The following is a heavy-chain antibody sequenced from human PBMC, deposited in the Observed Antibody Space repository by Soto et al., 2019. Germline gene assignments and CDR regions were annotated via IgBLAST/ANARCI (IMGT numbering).Heavy chain of an antibody. CDR1: GDTFTSYD. D-gene: IGHD6-13*01. J-gene: IGHJ3*01. Sequence: QVQLVQSGAEVKKPGASVKVSCKASGDTFTSYDINWVRQATGQGLEWMGWMNPNSGHTGYAQKFQGRVTMTRSTAISTAYVELSSLTSEDTAVYYCADGGSSSAFDVWGQGTMVTVSS. CDR2: MNPNSGHT. CDR3: ADGGSSSAFDV. V-gene: IGHV1-8*01.